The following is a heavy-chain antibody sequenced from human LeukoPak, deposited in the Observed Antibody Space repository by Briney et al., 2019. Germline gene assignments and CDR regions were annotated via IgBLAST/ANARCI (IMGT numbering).Heavy chain of an antibody. CDR3: ASTNRRPAAFDY. J-gene: IGHJ4*02. Sequence: ASEKVSCKASGGTFSSYAISWVRQAPGQGLEWMGGIIPIFGTANYAQKFQGRVTITTDESTSTAYMELSSLRSEDTAVYYCASTNRRPAAFDYWGQGTLVTVSS. CDR1: GGTFSSYA. D-gene: IGHD2-2*01. CDR2: IIPIFGTA. V-gene: IGHV1-69*05.